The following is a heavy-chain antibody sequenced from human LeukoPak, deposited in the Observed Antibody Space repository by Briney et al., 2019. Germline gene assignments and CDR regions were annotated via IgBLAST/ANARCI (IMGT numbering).Heavy chain of an antibody. CDR2: MGGSGGST. D-gene: IGHD2-15*01. CDR1: GFTLNNYA. CDR3: GRVLVSGENYRTDY. J-gene: IGHJ4*02. Sequence: GGSLRLSCAASGFTLNNYAMSWVRQAPGKGLEWVSDMGGSGGSTYYADSVKGRFTISRDDSKNSLYLQMYSLKTDDTAVYFCGRVLVSGENYRTDYWGQGTLVSVSS. V-gene: IGHV3-23*01.